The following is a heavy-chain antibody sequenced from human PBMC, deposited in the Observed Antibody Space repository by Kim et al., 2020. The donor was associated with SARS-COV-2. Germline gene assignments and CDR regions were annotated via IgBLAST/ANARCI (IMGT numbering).Heavy chain of an antibody. CDR2: IYYSGST. D-gene: IGHD6-6*01. CDR1: GGSISSYY. J-gene: IGHJ5*02. Sequence: SETLSLTCTVSGGSISSYYWRWIRQPPGKGLEWIGYIYYSGSTNYNPSLKSRVTISVDTSKNQFSLKLSSVTAADTAVYYCARVGTDIAALPGWFDPWGQGTLVTVSS. CDR3: ARVGTDIAALPGWFDP. V-gene: IGHV4-59*01.